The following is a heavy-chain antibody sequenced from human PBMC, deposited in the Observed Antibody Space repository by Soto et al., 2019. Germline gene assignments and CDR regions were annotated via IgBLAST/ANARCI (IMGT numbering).Heavy chain of an antibody. CDR1: GFVFSDFA. Sequence: PXVSLSLSCSASGFVFSDFAMSWVRQAPGKGLEWVSTISGDGGDIYADSVKGRFTVSRDNSKNVLFLQMNSLRVDDAATYYCAKLQRRDIQQWLQAFNVWGQRTRVTVSS. D-gene: IGHD6-19*01. J-gene: IGHJ3*01. CDR2: ISGDGGD. CDR3: AKLQRRDIQQWLQAFNV. V-gene: IGHV3-23*01.